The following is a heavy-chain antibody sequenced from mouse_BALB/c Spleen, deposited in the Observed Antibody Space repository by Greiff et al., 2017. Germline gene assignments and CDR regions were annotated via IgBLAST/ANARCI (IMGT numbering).Heavy chain of an antibody. Sequence: EVKLVESGGGLVKPGGSLKLSCAASGFTFSDYYMYWVRQTPEKRLEWVATISDGGSYTYYPDSVKGRFTISRDNAKNNLYLQMSSLKSEDTAMYYCAREDLGNYWGQGTSVTVSS. D-gene: IGHD3-3*01. CDR2: ISDGGSYT. V-gene: IGHV5-4*02. CDR3: AREDLGNY. J-gene: IGHJ4*01. CDR1: GFTFSDYY.